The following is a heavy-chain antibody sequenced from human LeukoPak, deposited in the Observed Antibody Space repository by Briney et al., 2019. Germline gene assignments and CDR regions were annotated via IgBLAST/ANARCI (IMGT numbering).Heavy chain of an antibody. J-gene: IGHJ4*02. CDR2: INHSGST. CDR3: ARISTGSYYFDS. V-gene: IGHV4-34*01. D-gene: IGHD1-26*01. CDR1: GGSFSGYY. Sequence: PSETLSLTCAVYGGSFSGYYWSWIRQPPGKGLEWIGEINHSGSTNYNPSLKSRVTISVDTSKNQFSLKLNSVTAADTAVFYCARISTGSYYFDSWGQGTLVTVSP.